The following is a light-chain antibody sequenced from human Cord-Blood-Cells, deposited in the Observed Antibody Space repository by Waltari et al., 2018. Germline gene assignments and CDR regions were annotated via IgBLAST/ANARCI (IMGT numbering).Light chain of an antibody. V-gene: IGKV2-28*01. Sequence: DIVMTQSPLSLPVTPGEPASIPCRSSQSLLHSNGYNYLDWYLQKPGQSPQLLIYLGSNRASGVPDRFSGSGSGTDFTLNISRVEAEDVGVYYCMQALQTPVTFGGGTKVEIK. CDR3: MQALQTPVT. CDR2: LGS. CDR1: QSLLHSNGYNY. J-gene: IGKJ4*01.